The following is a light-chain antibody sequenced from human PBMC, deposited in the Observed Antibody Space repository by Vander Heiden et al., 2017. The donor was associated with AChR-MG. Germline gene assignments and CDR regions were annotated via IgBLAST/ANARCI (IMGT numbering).Light chain of an antibody. J-gene: IGKJ2*01. V-gene: IGKV1-39*01. Sequence: DIQMTQSPSSLSASVGDRVTITCRASQSISTYLNWYQQKPGKAPTLLLYAAASLQSGVPSRFSAYGSGTDFTLTISSLQPEDFAIYYCQQSYSAHRYTFGQGTKVEIK. CDR3: QQSYSAHRYT. CDR2: AAA. CDR1: QSISTY.